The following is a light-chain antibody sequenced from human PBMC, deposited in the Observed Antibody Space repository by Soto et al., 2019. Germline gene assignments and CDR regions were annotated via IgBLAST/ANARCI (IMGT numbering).Light chain of an antibody. Sequence: QSVLTQPPSASRTPGQRVTIPCSGSSSDIGSNSVNWYQQLPGAAPRLLIYANDHRPSGVPDRFSGSKSGTSASLAITGLQAEDEADYYCQSYDSSLSGWVFGGGTKLTVL. V-gene: IGLV1-44*01. CDR1: SSDIGSNS. CDR2: AND. J-gene: IGLJ3*02. CDR3: QSYDSSLSGWV.